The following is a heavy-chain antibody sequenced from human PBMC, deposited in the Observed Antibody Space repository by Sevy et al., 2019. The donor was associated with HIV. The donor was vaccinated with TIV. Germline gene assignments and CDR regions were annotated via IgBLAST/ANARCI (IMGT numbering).Heavy chain of an antibody. CDR3: STDIVVQSGYSYDFSRINPDFSHNSGADV. V-gene: IGHV3-15*04. CDR2: IVNNPDGGTA. J-gene: IGHJ6*02. CDR1: GFTFRNAW. Sequence: SCAASGFTFRNAWMTWVRQVPGKGLEWVGRIVNNPDGGTADYAAPVKGRFTISRDDSKNMLYLQMNSLKTEDTAVYYCSTDIVVQSGYSYDFSRINPDFSHNSGADVWGQGTTVTVSS. D-gene: IGHD5-18*01.